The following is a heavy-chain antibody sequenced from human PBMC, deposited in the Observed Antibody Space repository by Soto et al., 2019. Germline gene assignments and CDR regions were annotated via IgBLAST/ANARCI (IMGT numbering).Heavy chain of an antibody. Sequence: SETLSLTCAVYGGSFSGYYWSWIRQPPGKGLEWIGEINHSGSTNYNPSLKSRVTISVDTSKNQFSLKLSSVTAADTAVYYCARGLRPAYGSGSYYPFDYWGQGTLVTVSS. V-gene: IGHV4-34*01. J-gene: IGHJ4*02. CDR2: INHSGST. CDR1: GGSFSGYY. CDR3: ARGLRPAYGSGSYYPFDY. D-gene: IGHD3-10*01.